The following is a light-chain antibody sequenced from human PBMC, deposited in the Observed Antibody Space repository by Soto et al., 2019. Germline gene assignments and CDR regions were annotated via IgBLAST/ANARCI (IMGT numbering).Light chain of an antibody. J-gene: IGLJ1*01. Sequence: QSALAQPPSASGSPGQSVTISCTGTSSDVGAYDYVSWYQQHPGKAPKLMIYEINKRPSGVPDRFSGSKSGNTASLTVSGLQAEDEADYYCSSFAGSTAYLFGTGTKVTVL. CDR2: EIN. CDR1: SSDVGAYDY. V-gene: IGLV2-8*01. CDR3: SSFAGSTAYL.